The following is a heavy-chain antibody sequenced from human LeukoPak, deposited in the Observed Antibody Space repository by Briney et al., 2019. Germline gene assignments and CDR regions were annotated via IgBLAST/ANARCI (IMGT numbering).Heavy chain of an antibody. V-gene: IGHV4-59*08. D-gene: IGHD5-12*01. Sequence: NPSETLSLTCTVSGGSISSYYWSWIRQPPGKGLEWIGSFYYSGTTNYNPSLKSRVTISVDTSKNQFSLKLSSVTAADTAVYYCTRYIVATINYFDHWGQGTLVSVSS. CDR3: TRYIVATINYFDH. CDR2: FYYSGTT. J-gene: IGHJ4*02. CDR1: GGSISSYY.